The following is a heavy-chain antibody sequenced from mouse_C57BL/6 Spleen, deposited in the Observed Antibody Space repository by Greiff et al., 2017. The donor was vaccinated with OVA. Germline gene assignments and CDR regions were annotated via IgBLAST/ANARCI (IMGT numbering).Heavy chain of an antibody. J-gene: IGHJ1*03. CDR2: INYDGSST. CDR1: GFTFSDYY. Sequence: EVQRVESEGGLVQPGSSMKLSCTASGFTFSDYYMAWVRQVPEKGLEWVANINYDGSSTYYLDSLKSRFIISRDNAKNILYLQMSSLKSEDTATYYCARDGVATGYFDVWGTGTTVTVSS. V-gene: IGHV5-16*01. D-gene: IGHD1-1*01. CDR3: ARDGVATGYFDV.